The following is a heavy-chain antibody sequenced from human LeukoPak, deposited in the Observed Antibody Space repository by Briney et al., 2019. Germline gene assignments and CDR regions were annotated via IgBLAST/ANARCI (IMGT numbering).Heavy chain of an antibody. J-gene: IGHJ5*02. V-gene: IGHV4-39*06. CDR1: GGSISSTSIY. CDR2: IYYSGST. D-gene: IGHD3-10*01. CDR3: ARGGISMVRGGIVWFDP. Sequence: SETLSLTCTVSGGSISSTSIYWGWIRQPPGKGLEWIGSIYYSGSTYYNPSMKSRVSVSVDTSKKQFALNLKSVTAADTAVYYCARGGISMVRGGIVWFDPWGQGTLVTVSS.